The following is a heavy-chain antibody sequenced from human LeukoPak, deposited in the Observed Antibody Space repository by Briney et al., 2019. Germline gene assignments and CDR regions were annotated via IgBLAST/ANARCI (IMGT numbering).Heavy chain of an antibody. J-gene: IGHJ4*02. CDR2: ISGSGGST. Sequence: GGSLRLSCAASGFTFSSYAMSWVRQAPGTGVEWVSAISGSGGSTYYADSVKGRFTISRDNSKNTLYLQMNSLRAEDTAVYYCASVSVAEPHWGQGTLVTVSS. V-gene: IGHV3-23*01. CDR1: GFTFSSYA. CDR3: ASVSVAEPH. D-gene: IGHD6-19*01.